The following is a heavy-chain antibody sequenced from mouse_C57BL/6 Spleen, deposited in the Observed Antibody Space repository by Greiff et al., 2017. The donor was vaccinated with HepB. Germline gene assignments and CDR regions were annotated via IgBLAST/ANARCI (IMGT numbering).Heavy chain of an antibody. CDR1: GYTFTDYN. J-gene: IGHJ2*01. V-gene: IGHV1-22*01. CDR3: ARAEAYDGDFDY. CDR2: INPNNGGT. D-gene: IGHD2-3*01. Sequence: VQLQQSGPELVKPGASVKMSCKASGYTFTDYNMHWVKQSHGKSLEWIGYINPNNGGTSYNQKFKGKATLTVNKSSSTAYMELRSLTSEDSAVYYCARAEAYDGDFDYWGQGTTLTVSS.